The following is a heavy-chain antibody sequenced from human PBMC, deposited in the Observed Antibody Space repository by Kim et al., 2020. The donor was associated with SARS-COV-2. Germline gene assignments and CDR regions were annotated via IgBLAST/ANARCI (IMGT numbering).Heavy chain of an antibody. CDR2: I. V-gene: IGHV3-21*01. D-gene: IGHD3-3*01. CDR3: ASGGSGWYEH. J-gene: IGHJ5*02. Sequence: IYYADSGKGRLTISKDNAKNSLYLQMNRLRAEDTAVYYSASGGSGWYEHWGQGTLVTVSS.